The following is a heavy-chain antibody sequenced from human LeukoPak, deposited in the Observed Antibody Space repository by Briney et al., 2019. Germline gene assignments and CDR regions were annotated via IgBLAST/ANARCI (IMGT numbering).Heavy chain of an antibody. CDR2: ISSSSSYI. Sequence: GGSLRLSCAASGFTFSSYSMNWVRQAPGKGLEWVSSISSSSSYIYYADSVKGRFTISRDNAKNSLYLQMNSLRSEDTAVYFCARDRDLLTGDFPTNIDFWGQGILVTVSS. J-gene: IGHJ4*02. CDR3: ARDRDLLTGDFPTNIDF. V-gene: IGHV3-21*01. CDR1: GFTFSSYS. D-gene: IGHD3-9*01.